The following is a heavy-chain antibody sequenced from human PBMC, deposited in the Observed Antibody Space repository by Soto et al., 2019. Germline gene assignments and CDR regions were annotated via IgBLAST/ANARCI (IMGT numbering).Heavy chain of an antibody. CDR2: ISYDGSNK. CDR1: GFTFSSYA. CDR3: ARDEIGSGYYLGLWH. J-gene: IGHJ1*01. D-gene: IGHD3-22*01. V-gene: IGHV3-30-3*01. Sequence: PVGSLGLSCAASGFTFSSYAMHWVRQAPGKGLEWVAVISYDGSNKYYADSVKGRFTISRDNSKNTLYLQMNSLRAEDTAVYYSARDEIGSGYYLGLWHWGQGTLVTVSS.